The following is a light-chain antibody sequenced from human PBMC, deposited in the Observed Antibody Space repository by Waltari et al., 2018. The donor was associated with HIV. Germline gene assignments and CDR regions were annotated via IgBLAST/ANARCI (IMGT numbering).Light chain of an antibody. CDR3: SSYTSSSTLL. J-gene: IGLJ3*02. V-gene: IGLV2-14*01. CDR2: EVS. Sequence: QSALTQPASVSGSPGPSITFSCTGTSSDVGGYNFVSWYQQYPGKAPKLMIYEVSNRPSGVSNRFSGSKSGNTASLTISGLQAEDEADYYCSSYTSSSTLLFGGGTKLTVL. CDR1: SSDVGGYNF.